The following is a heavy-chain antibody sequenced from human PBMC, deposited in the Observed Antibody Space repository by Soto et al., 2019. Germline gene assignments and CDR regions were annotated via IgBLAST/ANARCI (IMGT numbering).Heavy chain of an antibody. CDR1: GFTFSGSW. Sequence: EVQLVESGGGLVQPGGSLRLSCAASGFTFSGSWMHWVRQAPGKGLVWVSRINGDGSGTSYADFVKGRFTISRDDAKNTLFLQMNGLRAEDTAVYYCARGIFGSGTANDYGGQGTLFTVSS. CDR3: ARGIFGSGTANDY. CDR2: INGDGSGT. V-gene: IGHV3-74*01. J-gene: IGHJ4*02. D-gene: IGHD3-10*01.